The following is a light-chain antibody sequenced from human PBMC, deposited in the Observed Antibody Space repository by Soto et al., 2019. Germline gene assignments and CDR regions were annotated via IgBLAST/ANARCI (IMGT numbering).Light chain of an antibody. CDR1: QSINCNY. J-gene: IGKJ1*01. CDR2: GTS. V-gene: IGKV3-20*01. CDR3: QQCGSFPGT. Sequence: ESLLTQSPGTLSLSTGDRATLSCRASQSINCNYLHWYQQKPGQAPRLLIFGTSSRATGIPDRFIGGGSGTDFTLTISRLEPEDFAVYYCQQCGSFPGTFGQGTKVDIK.